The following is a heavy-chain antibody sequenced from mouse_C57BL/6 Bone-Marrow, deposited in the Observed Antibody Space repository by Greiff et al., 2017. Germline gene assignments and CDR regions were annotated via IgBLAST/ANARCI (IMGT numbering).Heavy chain of an antibody. CDR2: IDPETGGT. J-gene: IGHJ1*03. CDR1: GYTFTDYE. Sequence: LVESGAELVRPGASVTLSCKASGYTFTDYEMHWVKQTPVHGLVWIGAIDPETGGTAYNQKFKGKAILTADKSSSTAYMELRSLTSEDSAVYYCTRIRSHYYGSSHWYFDVWGTGTTVTVSS. CDR3: TRIRSHYYGSSHWYFDV. D-gene: IGHD1-1*01. V-gene: IGHV1-15*01.